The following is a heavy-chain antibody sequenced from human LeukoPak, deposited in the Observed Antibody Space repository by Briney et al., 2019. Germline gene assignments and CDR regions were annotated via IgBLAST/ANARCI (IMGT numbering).Heavy chain of an antibody. CDR3: ARDPGGGIVGATFRSLNY. D-gene: IGHD1-26*01. CDR2: ISSSSYI. Sequence: GGSLRLSCAASGFTFSSYSMNWVRQAPGKGLEWVSSISSSSYIYYADSVKGRFTISRDNAKNSLYLQMNSLRAEDTAVYYCARDPGGGIVGATFRSLNYWGQGTLVTVSS. V-gene: IGHV3-21*01. CDR1: GFTFSSYS. J-gene: IGHJ4*02.